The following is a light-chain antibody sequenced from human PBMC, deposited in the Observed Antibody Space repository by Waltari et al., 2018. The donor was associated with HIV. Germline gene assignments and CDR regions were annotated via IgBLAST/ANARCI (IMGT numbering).Light chain of an antibody. CDR3: GTWDSSLSAGV. V-gene: IGLV1-51*01. CDR2: DNN. J-gene: IGLJ2*01. Sequence: QSVLTQPPSVSAAPGQKVTISCSGSNSNIGNNYVYWYQQPPGTAPKLLIYDNNKRPSGIPDRFSGSKAGASAPLGNTGLQTGDEADYYCGTWDSSLSAGVFGGGTKLTVL. CDR1: NSNIGNNY.